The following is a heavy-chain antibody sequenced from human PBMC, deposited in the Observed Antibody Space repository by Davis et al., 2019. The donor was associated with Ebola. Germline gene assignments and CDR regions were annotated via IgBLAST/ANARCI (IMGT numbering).Heavy chain of an antibody. CDR3: ASLRRTITGMDDAFDI. CDR2: IYTGDSDT. CDR1: GNSFSTHW. Sequence: GESLKISCKASGNSFSTHWIGWVRQMPGKGLEWMGVIYTGDSDTRYSPSFRGQVTISADKSFKTAFLQWTSLKASDTAMYYCASLRRTITGMDDAFDIWGQGTMVTVSS. D-gene: IGHD2-8*02. J-gene: IGHJ3*02. V-gene: IGHV5-51*01.